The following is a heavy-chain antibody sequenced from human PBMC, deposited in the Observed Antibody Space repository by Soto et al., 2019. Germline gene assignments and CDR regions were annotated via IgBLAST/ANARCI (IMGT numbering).Heavy chain of an antibody. J-gene: IGHJ5*02. V-gene: IGHV4-31*03. CDR1: GGSISSGDYY. CDR3: AREGSYYDTSGFYYSCFDP. Sequence: QVQLQESGPGLVKPSQTLSLTCTVSGGSISSGDYYWSWIRQHPGKGLEWIGYIYYSGSTYYNPYLKSRVTISVDTSKNQFSLKLSSVTAADTAVYYCAREGSYYDTSGFYYSCFDPWGQGTLVTVSS. D-gene: IGHD3-22*01. CDR2: IYYSGST.